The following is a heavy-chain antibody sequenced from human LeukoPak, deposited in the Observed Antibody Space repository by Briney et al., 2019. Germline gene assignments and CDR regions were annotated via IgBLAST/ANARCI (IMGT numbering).Heavy chain of an antibody. V-gene: IGHV1-8*03. D-gene: IGHD2-2*01. CDR3: ARGAIVVVPAAPPSSYFDY. J-gene: IGHJ4*02. Sequence: ASVKVSCKASGYTFTSYDINWVRQATGQGLEWMGWMNPNSGNTGYAQKFQGRVTITRNTSISTAYMELSSLRSEDTAVYYCARGAIVVVPAAPPSSYFDYWGQGTLVTVSS. CDR2: MNPNSGNT. CDR1: GYTFTSYD.